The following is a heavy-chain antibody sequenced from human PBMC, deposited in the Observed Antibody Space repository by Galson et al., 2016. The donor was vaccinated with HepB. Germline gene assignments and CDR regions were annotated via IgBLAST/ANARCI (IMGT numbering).Heavy chain of an antibody. CDR1: GYTFIDFG. J-gene: IGHJ4*02. CDR2: ISTYNTNI. Sequence: SCKASGYTFIDFGVSWVRQAPGQGLEWMGWISTYNTNIIYAQKFQGRVTMTTDTSTTTVYMELTTLRSDDTAVYYCARDGHAEGGATSSAYWGQGTLVTVSS. D-gene: IGHD1-26*01. CDR3: ARDGHAEGGATSSAY. V-gene: IGHV1-18*01.